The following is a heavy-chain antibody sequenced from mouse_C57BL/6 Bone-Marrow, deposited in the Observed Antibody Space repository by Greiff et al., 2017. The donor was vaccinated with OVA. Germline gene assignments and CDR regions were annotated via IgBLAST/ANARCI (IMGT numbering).Heavy chain of an antibody. CDR2: IYPGSGST. J-gene: IGHJ3*01. CDR3: ARCITTVVAKAY. Sequence: QVQLQQPGAELVKPGASVKMSCKASGYTFTSYWITWVKQRPGQGLAWIGDIYPGSGSTNYNEKFKSKATLTVDTSSSTAYMQLSSLTSEDSAVYYCARCITTVVAKAYWGQGTLVTVSA. V-gene: IGHV1-55*01. D-gene: IGHD1-1*01. CDR1: GYTFTSYW.